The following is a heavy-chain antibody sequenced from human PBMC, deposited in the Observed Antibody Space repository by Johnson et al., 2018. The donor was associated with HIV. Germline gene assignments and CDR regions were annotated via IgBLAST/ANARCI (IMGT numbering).Heavy chain of an antibody. CDR3: AKRKGGGTDAFDI. CDR1: GFTLSSYG. D-gene: IGHD3-16*01. CDR2: IRYDGSNK. V-gene: IGHV3-30*02. Sequence: VQLVESGGGVVQPGKSLRLSCAASGFTLSSYGMHWVRQAPGKGLEWVSFIRYDGSNKYYADSVKGRFTISRDISKNTLYLQMNSLRAEGTVVYYCAKRKGGGTDAFDIWGQGTLVTVSS. J-gene: IGHJ3*02.